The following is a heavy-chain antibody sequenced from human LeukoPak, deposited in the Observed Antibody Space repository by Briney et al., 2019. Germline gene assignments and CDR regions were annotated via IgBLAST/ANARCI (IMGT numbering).Heavy chain of an antibody. J-gene: IGHJ4*02. CDR3: ARDYDILTGYFRGGFDY. D-gene: IGHD3-9*01. Sequence: GGSLRLSCAASGFTFSDYYMSWIRQAPGKGLEWLSYITSSSSDTNYADSVKGRFTISRDNAKKSLYLQMNSLRAEDTPVYYCARDYDILTGYFRGGFDYWGQGTLVTVSS. V-gene: IGHV3-11*05. CDR2: ITSSSSDT. CDR1: GFTFSDYY.